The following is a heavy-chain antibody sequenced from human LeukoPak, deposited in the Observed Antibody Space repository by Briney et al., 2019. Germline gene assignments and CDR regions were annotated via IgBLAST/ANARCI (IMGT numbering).Heavy chain of an antibody. Sequence: SETLSLTCTVSCGSISSSNHYWGWIRQPPGKGLEWIGEINHYGSTNYNPSLKSRITISVDTSKNQFSLKLSSVTAADTAVYYCARLPDYYSRHGAPGWGQGTLVTVSS. CDR1: CGSISSSNHY. V-gene: IGHV4-39*07. CDR3: ARLPDYYSRHGAPG. D-gene: IGHD3-10*01. J-gene: IGHJ4*02. CDR2: INHYGST.